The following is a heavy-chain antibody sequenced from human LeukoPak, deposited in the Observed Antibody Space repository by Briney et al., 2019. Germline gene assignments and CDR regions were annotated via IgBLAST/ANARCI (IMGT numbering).Heavy chain of an antibody. J-gene: IGHJ3*02. Sequence: ASVKVSCKASGYTLTELSMHWVRQAPGKGLEWMGVFDPEDGETIYAQKFQGRVTMTEDTSTDTAYMELSSLRSEDTAVYYCARDEGIVGATPAFDIWGQGTMVTVSS. CDR3: ARDEGIVGATPAFDI. CDR1: GYTLTELS. D-gene: IGHD1-26*01. CDR2: FDPEDGET. V-gene: IGHV1-24*01.